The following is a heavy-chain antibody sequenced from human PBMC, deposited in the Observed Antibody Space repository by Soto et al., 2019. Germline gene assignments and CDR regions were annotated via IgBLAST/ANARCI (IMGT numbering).Heavy chain of an antibody. V-gene: IGHV1-8*01. D-gene: IGHD3-10*01. CDR3: ARYRPDFRAGHYYYGMDV. Sequence: ASVKVSCKASGYTYTIYYINWVRQATGQGLEWMGWMNPNSGNTGYAQKFQGRVTMTRNTSISTAYMELSSLRSEDTAVYYCARYRPDFRAGHYYYGMDVWGQGTTVTVSS. CDR2: MNPNSGNT. J-gene: IGHJ6*02. CDR1: GYTYTIYY.